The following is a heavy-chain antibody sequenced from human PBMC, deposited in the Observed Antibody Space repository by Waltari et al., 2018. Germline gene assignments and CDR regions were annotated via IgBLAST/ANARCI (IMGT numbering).Heavy chain of an antibody. Sequence: EEKVVESGGGLVQPGESLRLSCAASGFTFGNYRMHGVRQPPGQGLVWVLGISSDESKTIYADSVKGRFTISRDNAKKTLYLQMKRLRVEDTAVYYCARVAQRTYRSPVPGRDYYYGMDVWGQGTTVTVSS. CDR2: ISSDESKT. CDR1: GFTFGNYR. V-gene: IGHV3-74*01. J-gene: IGHJ6*02. CDR3: ARVAQRTYRSPVPGRDYYYGMDV. D-gene: IGHD1-1*01.